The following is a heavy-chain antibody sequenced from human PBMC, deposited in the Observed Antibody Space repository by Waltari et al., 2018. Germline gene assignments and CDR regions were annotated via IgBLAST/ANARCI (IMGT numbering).Heavy chain of an antibody. CDR1: GGTFSSYA. CDR2: IIPIFGTA. D-gene: IGHD3-3*01. CDR3: ARGARITIFGVDKRGPYNWFDP. V-gene: IGHV1-69*01. Sequence: QVQLVQSGAEVKKPGSSVKLSCKASGGTFSSYAISWVRQAPGQGLEWMGGIIPIFGTANYAQKFQGRVTITADESTSTAYMELSSLRSEDTAVYYCARGARITIFGVDKRGPYNWFDPWGQGTLVTVSS. J-gene: IGHJ5*02.